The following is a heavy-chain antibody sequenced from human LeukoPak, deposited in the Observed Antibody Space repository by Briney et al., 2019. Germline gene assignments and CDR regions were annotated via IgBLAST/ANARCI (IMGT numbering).Heavy chain of an antibody. CDR2: IYTSGST. Sequence: SETLSLTCAVSGGSISSNNWWSWIRQPAGKGLEWIGRIYTSGSTNYNPSLKSRVTMSVDTSKNQFSLKLSSVTAADTAVYYCARNSFIAAAGNYFDYWGQGTLVTVSS. V-gene: IGHV4-4*07. CDR1: GGSISSNN. CDR3: ARNSFIAAAGNYFDY. D-gene: IGHD6-13*01. J-gene: IGHJ4*02.